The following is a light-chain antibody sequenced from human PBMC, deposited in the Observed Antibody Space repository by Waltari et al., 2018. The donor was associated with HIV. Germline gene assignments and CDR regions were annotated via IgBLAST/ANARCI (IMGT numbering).Light chain of an antibody. CDR3: CSYAGTYAPYV. V-gene: IGLV2-11*01. CDR1: SRVEGRYNH. CDR2: DVT. Sequence: QSALTQPRPVSGSPGQSVTISRTGTSRVEGRYNHVSWYQQHPGKAPKLMIYDVTKRPSGVPDHFSGSKSGNTASLTISGLQAEDEADYYCCSYAGTYAPYVFGTGTKVTVL. J-gene: IGLJ1*01.